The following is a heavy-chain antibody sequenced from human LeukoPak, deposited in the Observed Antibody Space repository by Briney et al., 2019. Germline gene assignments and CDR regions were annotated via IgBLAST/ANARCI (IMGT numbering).Heavy chain of an antibody. CDR2: ISGSGGSS. Sequence: GGSLRLSCAASGFTFSSYAMSWVRQAPGKGLEWVSAISGSGGSSYYADPVKGRFTISRDNSKNTLYLQMNSLRAEDTAVYYCAKRPGSSWAWFDPWGQGTLVTVSS. CDR3: AKRPGSSWAWFDP. D-gene: IGHD6-13*01. J-gene: IGHJ5*02. CDR1: GFTFSSYA. V-gene: IGHV3-23*01.